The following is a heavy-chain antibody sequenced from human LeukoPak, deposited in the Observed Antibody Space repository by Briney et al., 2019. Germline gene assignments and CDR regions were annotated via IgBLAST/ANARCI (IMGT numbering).Heavy chain of an antibody. CDR2: IKPDGSEK. Sequence: GGSLRLSCAASGFTFSSYWMSWVRQSPGKGLEWVANIKPDGSEKYFMDSVKGRFTISRDNAKNALYLEMNSLRAEDTAEYFCARERMYSGSGSSYPYYDYWGQGTLVTVSS. CDR1: GFTFSSYW. V-gene: IGHV3-7*01. D-gene: IGHD3-10*01. CDR3: ARERMYSGSGSSYPYYDY. J-gene: IGHJ4*02.